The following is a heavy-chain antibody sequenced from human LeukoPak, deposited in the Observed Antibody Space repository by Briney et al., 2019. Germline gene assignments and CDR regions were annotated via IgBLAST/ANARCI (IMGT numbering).Heavy chain of an antibody. CDR2: FDPEDGEI. CDR1: EYTLTELS. CDR3: AADRGDYSGSYWTAFDI. V-gene: IGHV1-24*01. J-gene: IGHJ3*02. D-gene: IGHD1-26*01. Sequence: ASVKVSCKVSEYTLTELSMHWVRQAPGKGLEWRGHFDPEDGEIIYAQKFQGRVTMSDDTSTDTAYMELGSLRSDDTAVYYCAADRGDYSGSYWTAFDIWGQGTMVTVSS.